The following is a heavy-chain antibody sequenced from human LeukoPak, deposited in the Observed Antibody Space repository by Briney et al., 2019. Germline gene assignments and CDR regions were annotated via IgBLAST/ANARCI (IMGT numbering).Heavy chain of an antibody. CDR1: GFTFNRCA. CDR3: AKDLGDGSGSYYNGHFDY. J-gene: IGHJ4*02. CDR2: ISVDESQQ. D-gene: IGHD3-10*01. V-gene: IGHV3-30*18. Sequence: GESLRLSCGASGFTFNRCAMHWVRQALGKGLEWVAVISVDESQQFYADSVKGRFTISRDNSKNTVYLQMNSLRAEDTAVYYCAKDLGDGSGSYYNGHFDYWGQGTLVTVSS.